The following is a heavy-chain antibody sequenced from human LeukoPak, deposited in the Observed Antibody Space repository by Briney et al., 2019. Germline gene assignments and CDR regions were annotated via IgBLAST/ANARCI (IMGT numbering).Heavy chain of an antibody. J-gene: IGHJ6*03. CDR3: AKATNFHYMDV. CDR1: GFTFRSYG. V-gene: IGHV3-30*02. CDR2: IRDDESDK. Sequence: PGGSLRLSCAASGFTFRSYGMHWVRQATGKGLEWVAFIRDDESDKYYADSVKGRFTISRDKSKNTLYLQMNSLRTEDTAVYYCAKATNFHYMDVWGKGTAVTVSS.